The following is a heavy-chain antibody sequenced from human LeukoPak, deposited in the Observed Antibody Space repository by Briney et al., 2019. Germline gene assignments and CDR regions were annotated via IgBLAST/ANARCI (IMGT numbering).Heavy chain of an antibody. D-gene: IGHD2-2*01. J-gene: IGHJ6*02. CDR1: GFTFSSYG. V-gene: IGHV3-33*01. CDR3: ARDSIVAVPAALNYYYGMDV. CDR2: IWYDGSNK. Sequence: PGGSLRLSCAASGFTFSSYGMHWVRQAPGKGLEWVAVIWYDGSNKYYADSVKGRFTISRDNSKNTLYLQMNSLRAEDTAVYYCARDSIVAVPAALNYYYGMDVWGQGTTVTVSS.